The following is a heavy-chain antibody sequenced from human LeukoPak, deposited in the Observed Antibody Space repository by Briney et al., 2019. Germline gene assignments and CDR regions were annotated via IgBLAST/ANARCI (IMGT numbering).Heavy chain of an antibody. CDR3: AKGRGGSSNWGSDY. J-gene: IGHJ4*02. V-gene: IGHV3-9*01. Sequence: GRSLRLSCAASGFTFDDYAMHWVRQAPGKGLEWVSGISWNSGSIGYADTVKGRFTISRDNSKNTLYLEMNSLTVEDTAVYYCAKGRGGSSNWGSDYWGQGTQVTVSS. CDR2: ISWNSGSI. D-gene: IGHD7-27*01. CDR1: GFTFDDYA.